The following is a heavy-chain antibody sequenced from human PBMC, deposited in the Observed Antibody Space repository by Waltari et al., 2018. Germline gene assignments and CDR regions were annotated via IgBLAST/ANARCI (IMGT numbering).Heavy chain of an antibody. V-gene: IGHV4-34*01. CDR2: INHSGST. D-gene: IGHD4-17*01. Sequence: QVQLQQWGAGLLKPSETLSLTCAVYGGSFSGYYWRWLRQPPGQGLEWIGEINHSGSTNYNPSLKSRVTISGDTSKNQFSLKLSSVTAADTAVYYCARLITVTSLKGWFVPWGQGTLVTVSS. CDR3: ARLITVTSLKGWFVP. J-gene: IGHJ5*02. CDR1: GGSFSGYY.